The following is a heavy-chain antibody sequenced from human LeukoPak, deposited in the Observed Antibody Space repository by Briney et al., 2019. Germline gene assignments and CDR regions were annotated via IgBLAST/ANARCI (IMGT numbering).Heavy chain of an antibody. CDR2: LSGNGGTT. CDR1: GFTFSSNA. V-gene: IGHV3-23*01. CDR3: ARTAGSGYFYFDY. J-gene: IGHJ4*02. Sequence: PGGSLRLSCAASGFTFSSNAMTWVRQAPGRGLEWVSALSGNGGTTYYADSVKGRFTISRDNSKNTLYLQMNSLRAEDTAVYYFARTAGSGYFYFDYWGQGTLVTVSS. D-gene: IGHD3-22*01.